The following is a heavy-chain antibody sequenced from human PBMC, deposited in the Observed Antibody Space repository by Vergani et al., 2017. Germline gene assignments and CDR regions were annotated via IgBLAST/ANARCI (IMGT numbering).Heavy chain of an antibody. CDR2: ISSSSSYI. CDR3: ASPMGDYDSSLFDY. D-gene: IGHD3-22*01. J-gene: IGHJ4*02. V-gene: IGHV3-21*01. CDR1: GFTFSSYS. Sequence: EVQLVESGGGLVKPGGSLRLSCAASGFTFSSYSMNWVRQAPGKGLEWVSSISSSSSYIYYADSVKGRFTISRDNAKNSLYLQMNSLRAEDTAVYYCASPMGDYDSSLFDYWGQATLVTVSS.